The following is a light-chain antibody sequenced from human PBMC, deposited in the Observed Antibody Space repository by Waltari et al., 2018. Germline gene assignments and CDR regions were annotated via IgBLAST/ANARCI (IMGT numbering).Light chain of an antibody. V-gene: IGKV3-20*01. CDR2: GAS. Sequence: ELVLTPSPGTPSLSPGDRATLACRARQSVGRSVTWYQQKPGQAPRLLIYGASSRATGIPDRFSGSGSGTDFSLTISRLEPEDFALYYCQHYVRLPVSFGQGTKVDIK. CDR3: QHYVRLPVS. CDR1: QSVGRS. J-gene: IGKJ1*01.